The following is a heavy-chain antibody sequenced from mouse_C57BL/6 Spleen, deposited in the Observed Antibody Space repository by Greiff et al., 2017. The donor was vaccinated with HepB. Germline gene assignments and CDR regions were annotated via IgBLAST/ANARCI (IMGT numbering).Heavy chain of an antibody. CDR3: ARSYYGSSWGDFDY. J-gene: IGHJ2*01. CDR2: INPNYGTT. V-gene: IGHV1-39*01. CDR1: GYSFTDYN. Sequence: VQLQHSGPELVKPGASVKISCKASGYSFTDYNMNWVKQSNGKSLEWIGVINPNYGTTSYNQKFKGKATLTVDQSSSTAYMQLNSLTSEDSAVYYCARSYYGSSWGDFDYWGQGTTLTVSS. D-gene: IGHD1-1*01.